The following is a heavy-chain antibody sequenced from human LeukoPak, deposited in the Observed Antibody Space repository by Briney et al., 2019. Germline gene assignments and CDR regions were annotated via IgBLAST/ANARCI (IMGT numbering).Heavy chain of an antibody. CDR1: GGSISNNNW. V-gene: IGHV4-4*02. Sequence: KPSETLSLTCAVSGGSISNNNWWSWVRQTSGKELERIGEIYHSGSTTNYNPSLKSRVTMSVDKSKNQFSLKLTSVTAADTAVYYCARVFDGYDGALAFWGQGTLVTVSS. CDR3: ARVFDGYDGALAF. CDR2: IYHSGSTT. J-gene: IGHJ4*02. D-gene: IGHD5-12*01.